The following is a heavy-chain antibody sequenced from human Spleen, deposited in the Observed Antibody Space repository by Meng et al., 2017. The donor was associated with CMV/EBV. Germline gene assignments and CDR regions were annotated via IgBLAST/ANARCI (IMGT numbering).Heavy chain of an antibody. V-gene: IGHV3-74*01. D-gene: IGHD3-22*01. J-gene: IGHJ6*02. CDR1: GFTFSSYW. Sequence: GESLKISCAASGFTFSSYWMHWVRQASGKGLVWVSRINSGGNSTTYADSVKGRFTISRDNAKITLYMQMNSLRAEDTAVYYCARDSSSGDVWGQGTTVTVSS. CDR3: ARDSSSGDV. CDR2: INSGGNST.